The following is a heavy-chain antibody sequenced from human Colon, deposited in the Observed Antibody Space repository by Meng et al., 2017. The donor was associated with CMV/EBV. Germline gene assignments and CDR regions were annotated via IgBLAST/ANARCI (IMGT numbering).Heavy chain of an antibody. CDR1: GHIFTNYY. D-gene: IGHD4-23*01. Sequence: ASVKVSCKASGHIFTNYYIHWVRQAPGQGLEWMGWINPNRGGTNYAQNFQGRVTMTRDTAISTVYMDLSSLKSDDTAVYYCARDSISNSRDYYFDYWGQGTLVTVSS. CDR2: INPNRGGT. V-gene: IGHV1-2*02. CDR3: ARDSISNSRDYYFDY. J-gene: IGHJ4*02.